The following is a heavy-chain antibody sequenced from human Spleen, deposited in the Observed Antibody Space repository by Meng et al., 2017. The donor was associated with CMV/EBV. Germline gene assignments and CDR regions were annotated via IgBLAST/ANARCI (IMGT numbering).Heavy chain of an antibody. CDR2: RSCRYGQT. CDR3: AGESDRFGELYDY. CDR1: GYSFSSFG. D-gene: IGHD3-10*01. J-gene: IGHJ4*02. Sequence: QADRVQSWVGEADPAALEKVSCKAPGYSFSSFGITWVRQVPGQRLARVRWRSCRYGQTRYAQNLQGRVILSTDTSTNTDSMTLRDLKFADTAVYFCAGESDRFGELYDYWGQGTLVTVSS. V-gene: IGHV1-18*01.